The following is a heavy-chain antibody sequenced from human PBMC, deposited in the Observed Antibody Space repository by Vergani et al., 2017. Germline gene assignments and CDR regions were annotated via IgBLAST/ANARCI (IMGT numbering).Heavy chain of an antibody. CDR1: GGSFSGYY. J-gene: IGHJ4*02. Sequence: QVQLQQWGAGLLKPSETLSLTCAVYGGSFSGYYWSWIRQPPGKGLEWIGEINHSGSTNYNPSLKSRVTISVDTSKNQFSLKLSSVTAADTAVYYCAREGYEILTGYRLIDYWGQGTLVTVSS. CDR3: AREGYEILTGYRLIDY. CDR2: INHSGST. V-gene: IGHV4-34*01. D-gene: IGHD3-9*01.